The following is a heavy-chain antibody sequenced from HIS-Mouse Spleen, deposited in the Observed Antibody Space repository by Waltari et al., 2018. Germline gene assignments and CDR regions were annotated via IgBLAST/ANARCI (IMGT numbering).Heavy chain of an antibody. CDR2: IYYSGST. V-gene: IGHV4-39*07. D-gene: IGHD6-13*01. CDR1: GGSIISCTYY. J-gene: IGHJ2*01. CDR3: AREIPYSSSWYDWYFDL. Sequence: QLQLQESGPGLVKPSATLSLPCTVSGGSIISCTYYCGWIRQPPGKGLEWIGSIYYSGSTYYNPSLKSRVTISVDTSKNQFSLKLSSVTAADTAVYYCAREIPYSSSWYDWYFDLWGRGTLVTVSS.